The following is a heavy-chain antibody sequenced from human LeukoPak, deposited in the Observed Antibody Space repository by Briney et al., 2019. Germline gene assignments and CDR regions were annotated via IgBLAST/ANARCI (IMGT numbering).Heavy chain of an antibody. Sequence: SETLSLTCAVSGGSISSNNWWSWVRQPPGKGLEWIGEIYHSGSTNYNPSLKSRVTISVDTSKNQFSLKLSSVTAADTAVYYCARVGYGDYPIDYWGQGTLVTVSS. J-gene: IGHJ4*02. CDR1: GGSISSNNW. CDR2: IYHSGST. CDR3: ARVGYGDYPIDY. V-gene: IGHV4-4*02. D-gene: IGHD4-17*01.